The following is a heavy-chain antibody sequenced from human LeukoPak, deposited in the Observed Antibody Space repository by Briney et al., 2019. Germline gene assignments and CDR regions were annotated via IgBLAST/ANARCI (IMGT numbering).Heavy chain of an antibody. J-gene: IGHJ3*02. V-gene: IGHV3-48*03. CDR2: ISTSGSMI. D-gene: IGHD3-10*01. CDR1: GFTFSNYE. Sequence: GGSLRLSCAVSGFTFSNYEMNWVRQAPGKGLGWVSYISTSGSMIYYADSVKGRFTISRDSAKNSLYLQMNSLRAEDTAVYYCARETRGAADSFDIWGQGTMVTVSS. CDR3: ARETRGAADSFDI.